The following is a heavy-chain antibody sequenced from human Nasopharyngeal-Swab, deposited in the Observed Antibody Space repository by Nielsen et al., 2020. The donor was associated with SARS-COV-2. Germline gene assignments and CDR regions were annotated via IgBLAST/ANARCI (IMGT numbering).Heavy chain of an antibody. J-gene: IGHJ3*02. D-gene: IGHD3-10*01. Sequence: ASVKVSCKASGYTFTSYGISWVRQAPGQGLEWMGRISAYNGNTNYAQKLQGRVTMTTDTSTSTAYMELRSLRSDDTAVYYCARDGSYVGSGDAFDIWGQGTMVTVSS. V-gene: IGHV1-18*01. CDR1: GYTFTSYG. CDR2: ISAYNGNT. CDR3: ARDGSYVGSGDAFDI.